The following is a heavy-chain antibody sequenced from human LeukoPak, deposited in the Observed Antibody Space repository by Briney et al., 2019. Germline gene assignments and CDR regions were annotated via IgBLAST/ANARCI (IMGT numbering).Heavy chain of an antibody. CDR2: ISSSGSTI. J-gene: IGHJ6*03. CDR3: ARGGGSIRHSYYYYVDV. D-gene: IGHD2-15*01. Sequence: GGSLRPSCAASGFTFSDYYMSWIRQAPGKGLEWVSYISSSGSTIYYADSVKGRFTISRDNAKNSLYLQMNSLRDEDTALYYCARGGGSIRHSYYYYVDVWGKGTSVTVSS. CDR1: GFTFSDYY. V-gene: IGHV3-11*01.